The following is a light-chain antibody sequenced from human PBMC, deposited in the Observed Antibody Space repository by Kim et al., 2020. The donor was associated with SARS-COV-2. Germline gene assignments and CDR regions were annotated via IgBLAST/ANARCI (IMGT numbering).Light chain of an antibody. CDR1: SSDVGGYNY. Sequence: QSVLTQPPSASGSPGQSVTISCTGSSSDVGGYNYVSWYQQHPGQAPKLIIFGVNKRPSGVPARFSGSKSGNTASLTVSGLQAEDEGDYFCSSYASTDTLLFGGGTQLTVL. CDR3: SSYASTDTLL. J-gene: IGLJ2*01. V-gene: IGLV2-8*01. CDR2: GVN.